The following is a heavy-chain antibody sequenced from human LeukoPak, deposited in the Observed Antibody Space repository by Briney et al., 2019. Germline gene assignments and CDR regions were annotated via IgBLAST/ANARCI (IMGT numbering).Heavy chain of an antibody. CDR2: IYHSGST. CDR3: ASRYYDFWSGPYYYYYYMDV. J-gene: IGHJ6*03. D-gene: IGHD3-3*01. V-gene: IGHV4-38-2*01. CDR1: GYSISSGYY. Sequence: SETLSLTCAVSGYSISSGYYWGWIRQPPGKGLEWIGSIYHSGSTYYNPSLKSRVTISVDTSKNQFSLKLSSVTAADTAVYYCASRYYDFWSGPYYYYYYMDVWGKGTTVTVSS.